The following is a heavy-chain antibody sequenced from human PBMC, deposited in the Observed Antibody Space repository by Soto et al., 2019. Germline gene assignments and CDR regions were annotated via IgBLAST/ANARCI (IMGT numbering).Heavy chain of an antibody. D-gene: IGHD6-19*01. J-gene: IGHJ3*02. CDR3: ARDRSRRLVLSHAFDI. CDR2: IWYDGSNK. V-gene: IGHV3-33*01. CDR1: GFTFSSYG. Sequence: QVQLVESGGGVVQPGRSLRLSCAASGFTFSSYGMHWVRQAPGKGLEWVAVIWYDGSNKYYADSVKGRFTISRDNSKNTLYPQMNSLRAEDTAVYYCARDRSRRLVLSHAFDIWGQGTIVTVAS.